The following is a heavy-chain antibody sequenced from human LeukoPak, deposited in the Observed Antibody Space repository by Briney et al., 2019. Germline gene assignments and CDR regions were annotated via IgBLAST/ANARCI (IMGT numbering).Heavy chain of an antibody. CDR2: ISYDGSNK. V-gene: IGHV3-30-3*01. J-gene: IGHJ4*02. CDR1: GFTFSSYA. CDR3: AREKAVAGTSFDY. D-gene: IGHD6-19*01. Sequence: PGGSLRLSCAASGFTFSSYAMHWVRQAPGKGLEWVAVISYDGSNKYYADSVKGRFTISRDNSKNTLYLQMNSLRAEDTAVHYCAREKAVAGTSFDYWGQGTLVTVSS.